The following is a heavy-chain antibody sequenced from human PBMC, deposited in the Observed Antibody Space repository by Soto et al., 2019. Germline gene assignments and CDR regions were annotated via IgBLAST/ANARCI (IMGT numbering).Heavy chain of an antibody. CDR3: VKPSGWYPDY. CDR2: FTGGGRT. J-gene: IGHJ4*02. D-gene: IGHD6-19*01. V-gene: IGHV3-23*01. Sequence: EVQLLDSGGGLVQPGGSLRLSCAASGFTFSTYAMGWVRQAPGKGLEWVSTFTGGGRTYYADFVKGRFTISRDNSKNTLYLQMSSLRGEDTAVYYCVKPSGWYPDYWGQGTHVTVSS. CDR1: GFTFSTYA.